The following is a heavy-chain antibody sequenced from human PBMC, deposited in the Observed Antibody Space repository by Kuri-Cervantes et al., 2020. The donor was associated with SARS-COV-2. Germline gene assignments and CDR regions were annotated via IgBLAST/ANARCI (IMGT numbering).Heavy chain of an antibody. CDR2: ISGSGGST. CDR1: GFTFSSYS. Sequence: ETLSLTCAASGFTFSSYSMNWVRQAPGKGLEWVSAISGSGGSTYYADSMEGRSILYRDNSKKTLYLQMYRLRAEDTAIYYCAKEGYCDSSAFDSWGQGTLVTVSS. V-gene: IGHV3-23*01. J-gene: IGHJ4*02. CDR3: AKEGYCDSSAFDS. D-gene: IGHD3-22*01.